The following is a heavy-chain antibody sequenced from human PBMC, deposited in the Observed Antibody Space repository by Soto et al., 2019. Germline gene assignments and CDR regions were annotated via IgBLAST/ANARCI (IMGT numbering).Heavy chain of an antibody. CDR3: ARVQMATLYFDY. Sequence: QVQLQESGPGLVKPSETLSLTCTVSGGSISSYYWSWVRQPPGKGLEWIGYIYYSGTHNYNPSLKSRLTISVDTSKHQFSLKLNSVTAADTAVYYCARVQMATLYFDYWGQGTLVTVSS. CDR2: IYYSGTH. J-gene: IGHJ4*02. CDR1: GGSISSYY. V-gene: IGHV4-59*01. D-gene: IGHD5-12*01.